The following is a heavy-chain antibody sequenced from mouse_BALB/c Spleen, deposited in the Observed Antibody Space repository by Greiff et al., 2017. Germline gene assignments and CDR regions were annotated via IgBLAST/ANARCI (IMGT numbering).Heavy chain of an antibody. D-gene: IGHD4-1*01. CDR3: ARGELGRRAMDY. CDR2: IYPGDGDT. Sequence: QVQLQQSGAELVRPGSSVKISCKASGYAFSSYWMNWVKQRPGQGLEWIGQIYPGDGDTNYNGKFKGKATLTADKSSSTAYMQLSSLTSEDSAVYFCARGELGRRAMDYWGQGTSVTVSS. CDR1: GYAFSSYW. J-gene: IGHJ4*01. V-gene: IGHV1-80*01.